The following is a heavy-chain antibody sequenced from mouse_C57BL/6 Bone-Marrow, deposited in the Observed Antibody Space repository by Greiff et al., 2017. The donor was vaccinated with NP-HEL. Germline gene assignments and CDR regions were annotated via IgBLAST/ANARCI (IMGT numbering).Heavy chain of an antibody. D-gene: IGHD2-5*01. J-gene: IGHJ4*01. Sequence: QVQLQQSGAELARPGASVKLSCKASGYTFTSYGISWVKQRTGQGLEWIGEIYPRSGNTYYNEKFKGKATLTADKSSSTAYMELRSLTSEDSAVYFCARRNYSNYIYAMDYWGQGTSVTVSS. CDR3: ARRNYSNYIYAMDY. CDR2: IYPRSGNT. V-gene: IGHV1-81*01. CDR1: GYTFTSYG.